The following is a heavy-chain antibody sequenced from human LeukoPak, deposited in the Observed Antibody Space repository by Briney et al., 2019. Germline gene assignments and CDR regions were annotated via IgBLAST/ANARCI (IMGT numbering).Heavy chain of an antibody. CDR2: IYHNGNA. J-gene: IGHJ6*02. Sequence: GALRHSCAASGFTVISNYMSWVRPYPAKGLEGIGEIYHNGNANYNPSLKSRVTISADRFTNHFSLKLTSVTAADTAVYYCATAPILRGEGGEHFKYGMDAWGQGTTVSVSS. CDR1: GFTVISNY. CDR3: ATAPILRGEGGEHFKYGMDA. D-gene: IGHD2-2*02. V-gene: IGHV4-4*02.